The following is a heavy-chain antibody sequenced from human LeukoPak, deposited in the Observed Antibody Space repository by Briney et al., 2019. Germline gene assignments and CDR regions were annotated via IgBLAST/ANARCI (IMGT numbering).Heavy chain of an antibody. CDR3: ANRGIYGYFNY. Sequence: SETLSLTCSVTGGSISDSSFYWGWVRQAPGKGLDWIGSMCYSGITFYYPSLKSRFIISADTSKNQFSLRLTSVTAADTAVYYCANRGIYGYFNYWGQGTLVTVSS. D-gene: IGHD3-10*01. J-gene: IGHJ4*02. CDR1: GGSISDSSFY. V-gene: IGHV4-39*01. CDR2: MCYSGIT.